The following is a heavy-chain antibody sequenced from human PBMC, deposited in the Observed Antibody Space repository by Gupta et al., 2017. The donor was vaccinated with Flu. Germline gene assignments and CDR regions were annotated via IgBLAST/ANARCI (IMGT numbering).Heavy chain of an antibody. D-gene: IGHD1-1*01. CDR2: INSDGSTT. CDR1: GFTFSSSW. CDR3: ARRNGPNWFDH. Sequence: EVQLVESGGGLVQPGGSLRLSCAASGFTFSSSWMHWVRQAPGTGLVWVSHINSDGSTTNYADSVKGRFTISRDNAKNTLYLQMNSLRAEDTAVYYCARRNGPNWFDHWGQGTLVTVSS. V-gene: IGHV3-74*01. J-gene: IGHJ5*02.